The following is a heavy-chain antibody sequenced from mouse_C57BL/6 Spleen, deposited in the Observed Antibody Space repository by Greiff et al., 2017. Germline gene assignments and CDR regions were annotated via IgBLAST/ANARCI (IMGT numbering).Heavy chain of an antibody. J-gene: IGHJ4*01. Sequence: VQLKESGPELVKPGASVKISCKASGYSFTDYNMNWVKQSNGKSLEWIGVIKPNYGTTSYNQKFKGKATLSVDQSSSTAYMQLYSLTSEDSAVYYCVIYYGNDDAMDYWGQGTSVTVSS. CDR3: VIYYGNDDAMDY. CDR1: GYSFTDYN. D-gene: IGHD2-2*01. V-gene: IGHV1-39*01. CDR2: IKPNYGTT.